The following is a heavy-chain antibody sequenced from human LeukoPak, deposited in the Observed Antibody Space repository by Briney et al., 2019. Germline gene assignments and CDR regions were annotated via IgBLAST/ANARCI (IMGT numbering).Heavy chain of an antibody. Sequence: GSLRLSCAASGFIFNKYAMSWIRQPPGKGLEWIGEINHSGSTNYNPSLKSRVTISVDTSKNQFSLKLSSVTAADTAVYYCARGRIFGVAPYGMDVWGQGTTVTVSS. J-gene: IGHJ6*02. D-gene: IGHD3-3*02. CDR3: ARGRIFGVAPYGMDV. V-gene: IGHV4-34*01. CDR1: GFIFNKYA. CDR2: INHSGST.